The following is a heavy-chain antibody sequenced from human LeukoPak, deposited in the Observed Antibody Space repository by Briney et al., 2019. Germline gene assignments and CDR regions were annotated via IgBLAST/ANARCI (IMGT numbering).Heavy chain of an antibody. J-gene: IGHJ6*03. D-gene: IGHD4-23*01. CDR1: GFTFSSYS. CDR2: ISSSSSYI. Sequence: PGGSLRLSCAASGFTFSSYSMNWVRQAPGKGLEWVSSISSSSSYIYYADSVKGRFTISRDNAKNSLYLQMNSLRAEDTAVYYCASPSEGKDYYYYMDVWGKGTTVTVSS. V-gene: IGHV3-21*01. CDR3: ASPSEGKDYYYYMDV.